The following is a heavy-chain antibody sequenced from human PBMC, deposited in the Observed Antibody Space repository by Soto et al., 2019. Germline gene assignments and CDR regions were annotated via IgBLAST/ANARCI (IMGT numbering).Heavy chain of an antibody. CDR3: ARRAAAEDFYYYGMDV. J-gene: IGHJ6*02. Sequence: SVKVSCKASGGTFSSYAISWVRQAPGQGLEWMGGIIPIFGTANYAQKFQGRVTITADESTSTAYMELSSLRSEDTAVYYCARRAAAEDFYYYGMDVWGQGTTVTVSS. CDR2: IIPIFGTA. V-gene: IGHV1-69*13. CDR1: GGTFSSYA. D-gene: IGHD6-13*01.